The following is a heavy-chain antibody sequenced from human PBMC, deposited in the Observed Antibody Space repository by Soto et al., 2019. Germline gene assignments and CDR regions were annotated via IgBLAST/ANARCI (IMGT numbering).Heavy chain of an antibody. D-gene: IGHD1-7*01. CDR1: GGTVSSGGYY. CDR3: AMAGNYRYFDA. CDR2: ISSRGRA. J-gene: IGHJ4*02. Sequence: SETLSLTCTVSGGTVSSGGYYWSLILQPPGKGLEWIGYISSRGRANYNPSLKSRVTISVDTSKNQFSLKLTSVTAADTAMYYCAMAGNYRYFDAWGQGTLVTVSS. V-gene: IGHV4-61*08.